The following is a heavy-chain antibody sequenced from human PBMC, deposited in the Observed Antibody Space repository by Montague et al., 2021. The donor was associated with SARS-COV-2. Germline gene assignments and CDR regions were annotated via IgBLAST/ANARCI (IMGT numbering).Heavy chain of an antibody. CDR3: AKDPGLPWFRDLFNDAFDI. Sequence: SLRLSCAASGFTFSGYAMSWVRQAPGKGLEWVSGISYSGGNTYYADSVKGRFTISRDNSKKTLYLQMNSLRAEDTAVYYCAKDPGLPWFRDLFNDAFDIWGQGTTVTVSS. D-gene: IGHD3-10*01. CDR1: GFTFSGYA. V-gene: IGHV3-23*01. CDR2: ISYSGGNT. J-gene: IGHJ3*02.